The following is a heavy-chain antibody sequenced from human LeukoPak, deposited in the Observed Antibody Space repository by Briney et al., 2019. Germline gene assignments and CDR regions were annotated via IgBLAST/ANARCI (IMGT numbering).Heavy chain of an antibody. D-gene: IGHD6-19*01. Sequence: EASVKVSCKVSGDTLTELSMHWVRQAPGKGLEWMGGFDPEDGETIYAQKFQGRVTMTEDTSTDTAYMELSSLRSEDTAVYYCATILVAGYNWFDPWGQGTLVTVSS. CDR3: ATILVAGYNWFDP. CDR1: GDTLTELS. CDR2: FDPEDGET. V-gene: IGHV1-24*01. J-gene: IGHJ5*02.